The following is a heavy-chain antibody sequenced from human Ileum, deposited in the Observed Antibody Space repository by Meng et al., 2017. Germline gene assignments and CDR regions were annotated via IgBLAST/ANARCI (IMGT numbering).Heavy chain of an antibody. J-gene: IGHJ4*02. CDR1: GGSVSSASYY. V-gene: IGHV4-61*01. Sequence: GPRQEPGPGLVSPSETLSLTCNVSGGSVSSASYYWSWIRQPPGKGLEWIGLIHYSGSRNYNPSLKSRVTMSVDTSKNQVSLRLTSVTAADTAVYYCARFYGSGTFEVHDYWGQGTLVTVSS. CDR3: ARFYGSGTFEVHDY. D-gene: IGHD3-10*01. CDR2: IHYSGSR.